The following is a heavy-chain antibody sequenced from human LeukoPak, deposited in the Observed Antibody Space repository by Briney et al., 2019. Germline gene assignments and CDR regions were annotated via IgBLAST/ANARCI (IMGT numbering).Heavy chain of an antibody. V-gene: IGHV3-23*01. CDR2: IRGNDGST. Sequence: PGGSLRLSCAASGFTFSSYAMSWVRQAPGKGLEWVSTIRGNDGSTFYADSVRGRFTISRDMSKNTLSLQMNSLRAEDTALYYCAKDIKVGDISGWIDAFDIWGQGTMVTVSS. D-gene: IGHD6-19*01. CDR3: AKDIKVGDISGWIDAFDI. J-gene: IGHJ3*02. CDR1: GFTFSSYA.